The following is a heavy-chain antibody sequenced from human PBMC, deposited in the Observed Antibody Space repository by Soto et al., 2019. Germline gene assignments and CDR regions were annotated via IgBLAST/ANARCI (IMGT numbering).Heavy chain of an antibody. CDR2: ISSVGSI. CDR1: GFTFSSYS. V-gene: IGHV3-48*02. Sequence: EVQLVESGGGLVQPGGSLRLSCAASGFTFSSYSMSWVRQAPGKGLEWISYISSVGSIYYADSVKGRFTISRDNAKNSLYLQMNSLRDEDTAVYHCARLPSPCYYYGMDVWGQGTTVTVSS. CDR3: ARLPSPCYYYGMDV. J-gene: IGHJ6*02.